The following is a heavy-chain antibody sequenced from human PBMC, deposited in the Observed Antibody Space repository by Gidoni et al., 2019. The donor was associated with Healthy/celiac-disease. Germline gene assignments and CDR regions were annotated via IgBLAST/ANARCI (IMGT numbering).Heavy chain of an antibody. CDR2: ISWNSGSI. Sequence: EVQLVESGGGVVESGRSLRLSCAASGFIFDEYAMPWVRQVSGKGLEWVSGISWNSGSIDYADSVKGRFTISRDNAKNSLYLQMNSLRAEDTALYYCAKGRSGYSVHPNDYWGQGTLVTVSS. CDR1: GFIFDEYA. CDR3: AKGRSGYSVHPNDY. J-gene: IGHJ4*02. D-gene: IGHD3-22*01. V-gene: IGHV3-9*01.